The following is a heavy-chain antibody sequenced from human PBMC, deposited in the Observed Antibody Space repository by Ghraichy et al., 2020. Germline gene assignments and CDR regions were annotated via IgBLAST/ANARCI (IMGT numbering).Heavy chain of an antibody. Sequence: SETLSLTCAVYGGSFSGYYWSWIRQPPGKGLEWIGEINHSGSTNYNPSLKSRVTISVDTSKNQFSLKLSSVTAADTAVYYFARLKRAIFGVVIQEYYYYYMDVWGKGTTVTVSS. D-gene: IGHD3-3*01. CDR3: ARLKRAIFGVVIQEYYYYYMDV. V-gene: IGHV4-34*01. J-gene: IGHJ6*03. CDR1: GGSFSGYY. CDR2: INHSGST.